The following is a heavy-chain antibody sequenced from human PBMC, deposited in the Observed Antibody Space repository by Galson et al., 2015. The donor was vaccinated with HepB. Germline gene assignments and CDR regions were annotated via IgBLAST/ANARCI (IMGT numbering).Heavy chain of an antibody. Sequence: SLRLSCAASGFTFSTYWMHWVRQAPGKGLVWVSRINGDGTGTDYADSVEGRFTISRDNAKNTLYLQMNSLRAEDTAVYYCARPRLGISALDIWGQGTMVTVSS. D-gene: IGHD7-27*01. V-gene: IGHV3-74*01. CDR1: GFTFSTYW. CDR2: INGDGTGT. J-gene: IGHJ3*02. CDR3: ARPRLGISALDI.